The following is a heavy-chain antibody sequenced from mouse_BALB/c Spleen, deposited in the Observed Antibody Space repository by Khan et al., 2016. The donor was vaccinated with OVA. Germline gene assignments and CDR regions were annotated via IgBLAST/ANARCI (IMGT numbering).Heavy chain of an antibody. V-gene: IGHV5-6-3*01. Sequence: EVKLVESGGGLVQPGGSLKLSCAASGFTFSSYGMSWVRQTPDKRLELVATINSNGGSTYYPDSVKGRFTISRDNAKNTLYLKMSSLKSEDTAMYYCARMARTINWGQGTTLTVSS. CDR1: GFTFSSYG. J-gene: IGHJ2*01. CDR3: ARMARTIN. CDR2: INSNGGST.